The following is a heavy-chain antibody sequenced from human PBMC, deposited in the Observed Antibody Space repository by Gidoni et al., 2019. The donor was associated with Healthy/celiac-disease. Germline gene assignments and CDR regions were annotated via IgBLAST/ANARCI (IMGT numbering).Heavy chain of an antibody. CDR3: ARDVIEYHCSGGSCSSQPGGFDP. D-gene: IGHD2-15*01. V-gene: IGHV1-8*01. CDR2: MNPNSGNT. CDR1: GYTFTSYD. J-gene: IGHJ5*02. Sequence: QVQLVQSGAEVKKPGASVKVSCKASGYTFTSYDINWVRQATGQGLEWMGWMNPNSGNTGYAQKFQGRVTMTRNTSISTAYMELSSLRSEDTAVYYCARDVIEYHCSGGSCSSQPGGFDPWGQGTLVTVSS.